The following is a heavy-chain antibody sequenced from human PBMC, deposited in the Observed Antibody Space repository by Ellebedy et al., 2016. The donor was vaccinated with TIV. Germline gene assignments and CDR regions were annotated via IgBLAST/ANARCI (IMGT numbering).Heavy chain of an antibody. Sequence: PGGSLRLSCAASGFAFSNYWLTWVRQAPGKGLEWVSVIHSGGSAYYADSVRGRFTISRDNSKNPIYLQMNSLRTEDTAVFYCARIRGGTGQYGMDVWGQGTTVTVSS. CDR1: GFAFSNYW. J-gene: IGHJ6*02. CDR3: ARIRGGTGQYGMDV. V-gene: IGHV3-66*01. D-gene: IGHD1-1*01. CDR2: IHSGGSA.